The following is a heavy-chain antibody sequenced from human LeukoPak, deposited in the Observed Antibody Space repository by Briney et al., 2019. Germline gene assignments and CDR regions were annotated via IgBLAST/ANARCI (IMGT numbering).Heavy chain of an antibody. Sequence: PGGSLRLSCAASGFTFSSYGMHWVRQAPGKELEWVAVISYDGSNKYYADSVKGRFTISRDNSKNTLYLQMNSLRAEDTAVYYCAKARTKVATVTYFDYWGQGTLVTVSS. D-gene: IGHD5-12*01. CDR3: AKARTKVATVTYFDY. V-gene: IGHV3-30*18. CDR1: GFTFSSYG. CDR2: ISYDGSNK. J-gene: IGHJ4*02.